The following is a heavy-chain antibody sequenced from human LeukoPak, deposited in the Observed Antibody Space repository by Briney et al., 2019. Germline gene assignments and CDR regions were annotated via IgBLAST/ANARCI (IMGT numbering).Heavy chain of an antibody. V-gene: IGHV3-21*01. CDR3: ARDAPWLQPPFDY. J-gene: IGHJ4*02. CDR1: GFTFSSYS. D-gene: IGHD5-24*01. CDR2: ISSSSSYI. Sequence: PGGSLRLSCAASGFTFSSYSMNWVRQAPGKGLEWVSSISSSSSYIYYADSVKGRFTISRDNAKNSLYLQMNSLRAEDTAVYYCARDAPWLQPPFDYWGQGTPVTVSS.